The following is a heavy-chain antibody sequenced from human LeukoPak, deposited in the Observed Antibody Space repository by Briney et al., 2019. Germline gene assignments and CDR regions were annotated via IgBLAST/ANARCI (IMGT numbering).Heavy chain of an antibody. CDR1: SGSVSSYY. D-gene: IGHD2-15*01. CDR3: ARQELQGGDCSGGTCLNWFDP. Sequence: SETLSLTCTVSSGSVSSYYWSWIRQPLGRGLEWMGYIYYRGGTNYNPSLKSRVTISVDTSKNQFSLKLSSVTTADTAVYYCARQELQGGDCSGGTCLNWFDPWGQGTLVTVSS. V-gene: IGHV4-59*08. CDR2: IYYRGGT. J-gene: IGHJ5*02.